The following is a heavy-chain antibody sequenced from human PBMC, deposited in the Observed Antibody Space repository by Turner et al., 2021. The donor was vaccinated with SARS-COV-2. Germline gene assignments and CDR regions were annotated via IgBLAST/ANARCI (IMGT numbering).Heavy chain of an antibody. D-gene: IGHD5-12*01. J-gene: IGHJ4*02. V-gene: IGHV4-39*01. CDR2: IYYSGST. CDR3: ARRVWLRAHFDY. CDR1: GGSISSSSYY. Sequence: QLQLQESGPGLVKPSETLSLTCTVSGGSISSSSYYWGWIRQPPGKGLECIGSIYYSGSTYYNPSLKSRVTISVDTSKTQFSLKLSSVTAADTAVYYCARRVWLRAHFDYWGQGTLVTVSS.